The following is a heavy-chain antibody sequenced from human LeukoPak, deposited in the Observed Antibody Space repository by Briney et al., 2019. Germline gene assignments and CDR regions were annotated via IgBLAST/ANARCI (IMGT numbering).Heavy chain of an antibody. J-gene: IGHJ4*02. D-gene: IGHD2-21*01. Sequence: SVKVSCKASGGTFSSYAISWVRQAPGQGLEWMGGIIPIFGTANYAQKFRGRVTITTDESTSTAYMELSSLRSEDTAVYYCARDITGCRGGDCYHFDYWGQGTLVTVSS. V-gene: IGHV1-69*05. CDR2: IIPIFGTA. CDR3: ARDITGCRGGDCYHFDY. CDR1: GGTFSSYA.